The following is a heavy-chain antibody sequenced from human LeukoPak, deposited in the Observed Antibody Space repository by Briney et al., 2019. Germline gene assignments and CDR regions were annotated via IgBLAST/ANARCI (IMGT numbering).Heavy chain of an antibody. CDR3: ARDPSLYSSGWYFDY. CDR2: ISSSSSTI. Sequence: SGGSLRLSCAASGFTFSSYSMNWVRQAPGKGLEWVSYISSSSSTIYYADSVKGRFTISRDNAKNSLYLQMDSLRDEDTAVYYCARDPSLYSSGWYFDYWGQGTLVTVSS. J-gene: IGHJ4*02. CDR1: GFTFSSYS. V-gene: IGHV3-48*02. D-gene: IGHD6-19*01.